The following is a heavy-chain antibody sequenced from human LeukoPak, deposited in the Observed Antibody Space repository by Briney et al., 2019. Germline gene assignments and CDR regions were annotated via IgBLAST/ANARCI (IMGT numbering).Heavy chain of an antibody. CDR2: IYYSGST. CDR3: ARVGPLGATTDNSGRNYYYYGMDV. D-gene: IGHD1-26*01. CDR1: GGSISSYY. Sequence: SETLSLTCTVSGGSISSYYWSWIRQPPGKGLEWIGYIYYSGSTNYNPSLKSRVTISVDTSKNQFSLKLSSVTAADTAVYYCARVGPLGATTDNSGRNYYYYGMDVWGQGTTVTVSS. J-gene: IGHJ6*02. V-gene: IGHV4-59*01.